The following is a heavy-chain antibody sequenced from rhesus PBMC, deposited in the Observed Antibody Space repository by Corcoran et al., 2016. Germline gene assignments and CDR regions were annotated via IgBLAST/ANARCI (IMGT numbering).Heavy chain of an antibody. CDR2: INGKSGYT. CDR1: GASIRSSY. V-gene: IGHV4-80*01. CDR3: AKNGDLTHDRSFGS. D-gene: IGHD3-9*01. J-gene: IGHJ4*01. Sequence: QVQLQESGPGLMKPSETLSLTCTVSGASIRSSYWSWIRQPPGKGLEFIGEINGKSGYTNYNPALNSRVTTSKDASKSQFSLKLTSVTAADTAVYYCAKNGDLTHDRSFGSWGQGVLVTVSS.